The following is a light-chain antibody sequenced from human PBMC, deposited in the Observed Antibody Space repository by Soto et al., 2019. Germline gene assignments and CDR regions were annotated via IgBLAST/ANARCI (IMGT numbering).Light chain of an antibody. V-gene: IGLV2-11*01. CDR1: SSDVGAYKH. CDR2: DVT. Sequence: QSALTRPRSVSGSPGQSVSISCTGTSSDVGAYKHVSWYQHHPGKAPKLLIFDVTKRPSGVPDRFSGSKSGDTASLTISGLQAEDEADYYCSSSAGSYTYVFGTGTKLTVL. CDR3: SSSAGSYTYV. J-gene: IGLJ1*01.